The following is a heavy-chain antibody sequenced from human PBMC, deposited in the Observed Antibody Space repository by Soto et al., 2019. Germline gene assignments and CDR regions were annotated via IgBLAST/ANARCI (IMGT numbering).Heavy chain of an antibody. D-gene: IGHD2-21*02. Sequence: QITLKESGPTLVKPTQTLTLTCTFSAFSLSTGGVGVGWIRQPPGKALEWLALIYWDDDKRYSPSLRSRLTITKETSKNQRVLTMTNMDPVDTATYYSIQCSCGGACLQSYAYYYDNGMDVWGQGTPVTVAS. CDR1: AFSLSTGGVG. CDR3: IQCSCGGACLQSYAYYYDNGMDV. J-gene: IGHJ6*02. CDR2: IYWDDDK. V-gene: IGHV2-5*02.